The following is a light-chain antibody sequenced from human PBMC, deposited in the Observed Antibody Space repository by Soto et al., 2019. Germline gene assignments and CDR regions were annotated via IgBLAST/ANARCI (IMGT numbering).Light chain of an antibody. CDR2: DAS. J-gene: IGKJ4*01. CDR3: QQRSSWPLT. Sequence: EIVLTQSPATLSLSPGKTDTLSCRASQSVSSSLAWYQQKPGQTPRLLIYDASNRATGIPARFSGSGSGTDFTLTVSSLEPEDFAVYYCQQRSSWPLTFGEGTKVEIK. V-gene: IGKV3-11*01. CDR1: QSVSSS.